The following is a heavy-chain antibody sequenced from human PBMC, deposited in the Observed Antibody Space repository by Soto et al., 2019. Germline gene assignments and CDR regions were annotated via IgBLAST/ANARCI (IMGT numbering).Heavy chain of an antibody. CDR1: GGTFSSYA. Sequence: SVKVSCKASGGTFSSYAISWVRQAPGQGLEWMGGIIPIFGTANYAQKFQGRVTITADESTSTAYMELSSLRSEDTAVYYCARDATWPDYDILTGRRGYWFDPWGQGTLVTV. V-gene: IGHV1-69*13. CDR3: ARDATWPDYDILTGRRGYWFDP. D-gene: IGHD3-9*01. J-gene: IGHJ5*02. CDR2: IIPIFGTA.